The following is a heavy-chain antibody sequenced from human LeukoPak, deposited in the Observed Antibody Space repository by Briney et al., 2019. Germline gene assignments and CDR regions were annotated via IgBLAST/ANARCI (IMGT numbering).Heavy chain of an antibody. V-gene: IGHV1-2*02. CDR2: INPNSGGT. J-gene: IGHJ5*02. D-gene: IGHD2-15*01. CDR1: GYTLTGYY. CDR3: AYCSGGSCSFPTEPDP. Sequence: ASVKVSCKASGYTLTGYYMHWVRQAPGQGLEWMGWINPNSGGTNYAQKFQGRVTMTRDTSISTAYMELSSLRSEDTAVYYCAYCSGGSCSFPTEPDPWGQGTLVTVSS.